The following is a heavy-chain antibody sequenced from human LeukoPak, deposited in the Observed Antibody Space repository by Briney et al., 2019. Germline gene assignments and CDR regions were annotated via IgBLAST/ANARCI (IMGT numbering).Heavy chain of an antibody. V-gene: IGHV1-69*05. J-gene: IGHJ6*03. Sequence: SVKVSWKASGGTFSSYAISWVRQAPGHRLEWMGGIIPIFGTANYAQKFQGRVTITTDESTSTAYMELSSLRSEDTAVYYCASNPMVRGVPPSDYYYYMDVWGKGTTVTVSS. CDR1: GGTFSSYA. D-gene: IGHD3-10*01. CDR3: ASNPMVRGVPPSDYYYYMDV. CDR2: IIPIFGTA.